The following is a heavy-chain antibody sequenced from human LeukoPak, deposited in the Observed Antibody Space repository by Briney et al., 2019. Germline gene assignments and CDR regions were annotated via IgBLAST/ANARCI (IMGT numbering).Heavy chain of an antibody. V-gene: IGHV3-23*01. CDR3: ATYRQVLLPFES. J-gene: IGHJ4*02. CDR2: IFPSGGEI. Sequence: GGSLRLSCAASGFTFSTFAMIWVRQPPGKGLEWVSSIFPSGGEIHYADSVRGRSTISRDNSKSTLSLQMTSLRAEDTAIYYCATYRQVLLPFESWGQGTLVTVSS. D-gene: IGHD2-8*02. CDR1: GFTFSTFA.